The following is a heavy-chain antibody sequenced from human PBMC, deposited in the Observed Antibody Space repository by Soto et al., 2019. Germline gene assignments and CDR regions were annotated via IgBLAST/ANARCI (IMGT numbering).Heavy chain of an antibody. V-gene: IGHV4-34*01. J-gene: IGHJ6*03. CDR1: GGSFSGYY. CDR2: INHSGST. Sequence: SETLSLTCAVYGGSFSGYYWSWIRQPPGKGLEWIGEINHSGSTNYNPSLKSRVTISVDTSKNQFSLKLSSVTAADTAVYYSASNGFWSGYYGTSYYYYMDVWGKGTTVTVSS. CDR3: ASNGFWSGYYGTSYYYYMDV. D-gene: IGHD3-3*01.